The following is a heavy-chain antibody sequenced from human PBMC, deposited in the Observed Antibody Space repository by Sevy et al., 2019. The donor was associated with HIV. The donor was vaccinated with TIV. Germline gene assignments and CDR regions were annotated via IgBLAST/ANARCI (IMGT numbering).Heavy chain of an antibody. CDR2: ISASGDST. CDR3: VGRKVGDFWSGSIRGPWAGGPLFDY. Sequence: GGSLRLSCAASGFTFSTYAMSWVRQAPGKGPEWVSYISASGDSTYYADSVKGRFTISRDNSKNTLYLQMNSLRDGDTAVYYGVGRKVGDFWSGSIRGPWAGGPLFDYWGQGTLVTVSS. CDR1: GFTFSTYA. V-gene: IGHV3-23*01. D-gene: IGHD3-3*01. J-gene: IGHJ4*02.